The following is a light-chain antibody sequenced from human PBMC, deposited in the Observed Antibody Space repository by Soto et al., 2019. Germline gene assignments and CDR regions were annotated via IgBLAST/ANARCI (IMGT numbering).Light chain of an antibody. CDR3: QQYKSNQIT. CDR1: QSLTGW. V-gene: IGKV1-5*01. CDR2: DAS. J-gene: IGKJ5*01. Sequence: DIQMTQSPSTLSASVGDRVIITCRASQSLTGWLAWYQQKPGKAPKVLIYDASSLESGVPSRFSGSGFGTEFTLTISSLQPDDFATYYCQQYKSNQITFGQGTRLEIK.